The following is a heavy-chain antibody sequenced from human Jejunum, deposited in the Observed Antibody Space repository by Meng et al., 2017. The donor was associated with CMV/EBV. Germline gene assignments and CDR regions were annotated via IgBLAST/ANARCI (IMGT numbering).Heavy chain of an antibody. CDR1: GYTFSTYT. D-gene: IGHD2/OR15-2a*01. V-gene: IGHV7-4-1*02. Sequence: QVQMVQFGFELKKPGASVKVTCKASGYTFSTYTINWVRQAHGRGLEWMGWISTNTGTPTYTQGFTGRFVFSLDTSVSTAYLQISSLKAEDTAVYYCARGGNFDPWGQGTLVTVSS. CDR2: ISTNTGTP. J-gene: IGHJ5*02. CDR3: ARGGNFDP.